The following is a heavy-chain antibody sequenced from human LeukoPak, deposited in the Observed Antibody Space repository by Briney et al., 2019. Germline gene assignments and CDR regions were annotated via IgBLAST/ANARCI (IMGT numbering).Heavy chain of an antibody. D-gene: IGHD3-10*01. CDR2: ISYDGSNK. J-gene: IGHJ3*02. Sequence: TGGSLRLSCAASGFTFSNYAMHWVRQAPGKGLEWVAVISYDGSNKYYADSVKGRFTISRDNSKNTLYLQMNSLRAEDTAVYYCARENTMIRGVPRGFDIWGQGTMVTVSS. CDR3: ARENTMIRGVPRGFDI. V-gene: IGHV3-30*14. CDR1: GFTFSNYA.